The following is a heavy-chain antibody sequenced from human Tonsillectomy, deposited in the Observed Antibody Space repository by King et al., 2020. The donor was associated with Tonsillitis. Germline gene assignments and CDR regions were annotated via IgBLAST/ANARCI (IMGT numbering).Heavy chain of an antibody. V-gene: IGHV4-38-2*02. D-gene: IGHD2-15*01. J-gene: IGHJ4*02. CDR1: GYSITSGYY. CDR3: ARFRILPDGGADY. CDR2: MFRGEST. Sequence: QLQESGPGLVKPSETLSLTCTVSGYSITSGYYWGWIRQPPGKGLEWIGTMFRGESTSYNPSLKSRVTISVDVSKNQFSLNLSSVTAADTAIYYCARFRILPDGGADYWGQGTLVTVSS.